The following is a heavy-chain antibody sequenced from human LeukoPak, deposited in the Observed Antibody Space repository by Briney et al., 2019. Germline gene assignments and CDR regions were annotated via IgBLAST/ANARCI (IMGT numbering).Heavy chain of an antibody. CDR1: GFTFSSYG. CDR3: ARKGHYYYYYYMDV. D-gene: IGHD1-14*01. J-gene: IGHJ6*03. Sequence: GGSLRLSCAASGFTFSSYGMHWVRQAPGKGLEWVAFIRYDGTNKYYVDSVKGRFTISRDNSKNTLYLQMNSLRAEDTAVYYCARKGHYYYYYYMDVWGKGTTVTVSS. CDR2: IRYDGTNK. V-gene: IGHV3-30*02.